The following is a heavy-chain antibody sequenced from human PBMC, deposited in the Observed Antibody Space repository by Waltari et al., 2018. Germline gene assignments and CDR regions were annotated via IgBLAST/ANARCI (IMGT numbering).Heavy chain of an antibody. CDR2: IYYSGST. Sequence: QLQLQESGPGLVKPSETLSLTCTVSGGPIRRSSYYWGWIRQPPGKGLEWIGSIYYSGSTYYNPSLKSRVTISVDTSKNQFSLKLSSVTAADTAVYYCARQTWIQLWLYAFDIWGQGTMVTVSS. D-gene: IGHD5-18*01. CDR3: ARQTWIQLWLYAFDI. CDR1: GGPIRRSSYY. J-gene: IGHJ3*02. V-gene: IGHV4-39*01.